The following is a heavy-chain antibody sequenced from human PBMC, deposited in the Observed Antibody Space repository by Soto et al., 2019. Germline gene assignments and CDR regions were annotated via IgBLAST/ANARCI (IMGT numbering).Heavy chain of an antibody. CDR2: ISHDGSHI. CDR1: GFTFSNYA. V-gene: IGHV3-30*04. CDR3: ARESYGSGYSDY. J-gene: IGHJ4*02. Sequence: SGGSLRLSCAASGFTFSNYAIHWFRQAPGKGLEWVAVISHDGSHIYYADSVKGRFTISRDNSKNTLSLQMNSLRSEDTAVFYCARESYGSGYSDYWGQGTLVTVSS. D-gene: IGHD3-22*01.